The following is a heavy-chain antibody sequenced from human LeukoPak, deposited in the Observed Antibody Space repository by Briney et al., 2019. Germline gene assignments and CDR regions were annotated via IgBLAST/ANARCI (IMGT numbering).Heavy chain of an antibody. CDR3: ARDYKDYYYYYYMDV. CDR2: IYYSGST. D-gene: IGHD1-1*01. J-gene: IGHJ6*03. CDR1: GGSISSYY. Sequence: SETLSLTCTVSGGSISSYYWSWIRQPPGKGLEWIGYIYYSGSTNYNPSLKSRVTISVDTSKNQFSLKLSSVTAADTAVYYCARDYKDYYYYYYMDVWGKGTTATVSS. V-gene: IGHV4-59*12.